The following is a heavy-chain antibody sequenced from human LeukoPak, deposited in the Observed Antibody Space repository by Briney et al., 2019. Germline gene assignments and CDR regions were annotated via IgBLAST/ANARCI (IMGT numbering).Heavy chain of an antibody. CDR1: GFTFSSYG. D-gene: IGHD3-9*01. J-gene: IGHJ4*02. CDR3: AKAWLVDYDIPFDY. CDR2: IRYDGSNK. Sequence: PGGSLRLSCAASGFTFSSYGMHWVRQAPGEGLEWVAFIRYDGSNKYYADSVKGRFTISRDNSKNTLYLQMNSLRAEDTAVYYCAKAWLVDYDIPFDYWGQGTLVTVSS. V-gene: IGHV3-30*02.